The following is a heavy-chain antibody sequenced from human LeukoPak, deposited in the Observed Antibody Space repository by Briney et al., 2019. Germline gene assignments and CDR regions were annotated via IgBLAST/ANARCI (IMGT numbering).Heavy chain of an antibody. CDR2: IYIGDSDT. Sequence: GESLKISCKGSGYSFSNYYIAWVRQIPGKGLEWMGIIYIGDSDTTYSPSFQGQVTMSADKTISAAYLQWSSLKASDTAMYYCARGSNYHDYWGQGTLVTVSS. V-gene: IGHV5-51*01. CDR1: GYSFSNYY. CDR3: ARGSNYHDY. D-gene: IGHD3-3*01. J-gene: IGHJ4*01.